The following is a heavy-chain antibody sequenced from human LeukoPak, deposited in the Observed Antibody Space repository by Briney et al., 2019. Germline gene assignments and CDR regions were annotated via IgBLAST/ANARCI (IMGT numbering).Heavy chain of an antibody. CDR3: ARDRDGYNY. CDR1: GFTFSNSL. D-gene: IGHD5-24*01. V-gene: IGHV3-74*01. Sequence: PGGSLRLSCAASGFTFSNSLMHWVRQVPGKGLVWVARIDTDGSTTHYADSVQGRFTISRDNTRNTLFLQMNSLRAEDTAVYYCARDRDGYNYWGQGTLVTVSS. J-gene: IGHJ4*02. CDR2: IDTDGSTT.